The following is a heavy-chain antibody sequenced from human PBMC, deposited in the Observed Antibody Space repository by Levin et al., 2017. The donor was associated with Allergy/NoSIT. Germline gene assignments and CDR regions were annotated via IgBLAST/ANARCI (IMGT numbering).Heavy chain of an antibody. D-gene: IGHD6-13*01. CDR3: AKAGSSWYIEIDH. J-gene: IGHJ4*02. CDR1: GFTFSTYA. V-gene: IGHV3-23*01. Sequence: LSLTCAASGFTFSTYAMSWVRQAPGKGLEWVSVISAGGGNTNYDESVNCLFPLSRDNSKDTLYLQMNSLTAEDTAVYYCAKAGSSWYIEIDHWGQGTLVTVSS. CDR2: ISAGGGNT.